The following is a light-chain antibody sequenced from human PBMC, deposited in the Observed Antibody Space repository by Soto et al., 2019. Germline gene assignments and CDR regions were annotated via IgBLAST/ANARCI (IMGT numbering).Light chain of an antibody. J-gene: IGLJ3*02. Sequence: QSVLTQPASVSGSPGQSITISCTGTSNDVGAYDYVSWYQQHPGKPPKLMIFEVRNRPSGVSSRFSGSRSGNTASLTISGLQAEDEADYYCSSYTSSSTWVFGGGTKVTVL. CDR2: EVR. CDR3: SSYTSSSTWV. CDR1: SNDVGAYDY. V-gene: IGLV2-14*01.